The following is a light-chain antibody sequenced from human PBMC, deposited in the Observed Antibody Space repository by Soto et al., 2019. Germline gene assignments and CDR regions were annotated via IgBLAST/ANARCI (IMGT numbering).Light chain of an antibody. CDR2: GVS. Sequence: EIVLTQSPGTLSLSPGDRATLSCRASRSISSTYLAWYQQKPGQATRLLIYGVSSRAAGIPDRVSGSGSGTDFTLTISSLQPEDFATYYCQQLNNYPRTFGQGTKVDI. CDR1: RSISSTY. CDR3: QQLNNYPRT. V-gene: IGKV3-20*01. J-gene: IGKJ1*01.